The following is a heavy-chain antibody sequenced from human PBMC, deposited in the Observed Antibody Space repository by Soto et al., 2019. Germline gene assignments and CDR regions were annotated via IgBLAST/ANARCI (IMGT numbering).Heavy chain of an antibody. CDR3: ASDPYYYASYY. V-gene: IGHV3-11*01. D-gene: IGHD3-10*01. CDR2: ISSDSATI. CDR1: GFTFSDHY. J-gene: IGHJ4*02. Sequence: QVQMVESGGDLVKPGGSLRLSCAASGFTFSDHYMTWIRQSPGKGLEWVSYISSDSATIYYTDSVQGRFTVSRDNAKNSVYLQMNSLRAEDMAVYYCASDPYYYASYYWGQGTLVTVSS.